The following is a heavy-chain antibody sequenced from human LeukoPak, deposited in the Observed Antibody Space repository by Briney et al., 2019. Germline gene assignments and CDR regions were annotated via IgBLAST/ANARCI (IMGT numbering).Heavy chain of an antibody. CDR3: ARGWRSSENWSDP. V-gene: IGHV1-8*01. D-gene: IGHD6-6*01. J-gene: IGHJ5*02. Sequence: ASVKVSCKASGYTFTSYDINWVRQATGQGLEWMGWMNPNSGNTGYAQKFQDRVTMTRNTSISTAYMELSSLRSEDTAVYYCARGWRSSENWSDPWGQGTLVTVSS. CDR2: MNPNSGNT. CDR1: GYTFTSYD.